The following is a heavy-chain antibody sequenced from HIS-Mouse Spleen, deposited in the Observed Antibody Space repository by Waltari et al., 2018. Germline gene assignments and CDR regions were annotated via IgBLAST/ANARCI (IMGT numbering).Heavy chain of an antibody. D-gene: IGHD5-12*01. J-gene: IGHJ4*02. V-gene: IGHV3-33*01. CDR1: GFTFSSYG. Sequence: QVQLVESGGGVVQPGRSLRLSCAASGFTFSSYGMHWVRQAPGKGLEWVAVIWYDGSNKYYADSVKGRFTISRDNSKNTLYLQMNSLRAEDTAVYYCARRYSCYDLGYWGQGTLVTVSS. CDR3: ARRYSCYDLGY. CDR2: IWYDGSNK.